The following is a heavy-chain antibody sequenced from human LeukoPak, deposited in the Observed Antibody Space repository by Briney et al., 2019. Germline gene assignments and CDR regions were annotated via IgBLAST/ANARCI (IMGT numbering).Heavy chain of an antibody. CDR1: GFTFSSYA. V-gene: IGHV3-23*01. J-gene: IGHJ4*02. Sequence: GGSLRLSCAASGFTFSSYAMSWVRQAPGKGLEWVSAISGSGGSTYYADSVKGRFTISRDNSKNTLYLQMNSLRAEDTAVYYCAKGPDGYSGYEEYYFDYWGQGTLVTVSS. CDR3: AKGPDGYSGYEEYYFDY. CDR2: ISGSGGST. D-gene: IGHD5-12*01.